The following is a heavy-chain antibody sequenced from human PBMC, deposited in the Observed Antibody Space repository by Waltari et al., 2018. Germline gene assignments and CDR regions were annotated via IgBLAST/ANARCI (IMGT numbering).Heavy chain of an antibody. D-gene: IGHD5-12*01. CDR1: GCTLTESP. Sequence: QVQLVQSGAEVKKPGASVKVSCKVSGCTLTESPMHWVRQAPGKGLEWMGGYVPEDGETIYAQSFQGRVAMTEDTSTDTAYMELTSLTSEDTAVYYCATDHYRQSGYDSWGQGTLVTVSS. V-gene: IGHV1-24*01. CDR2: YVPEDGET. CDR3: ATDHYRQSGYDS. J-gene: IGHJ5*02.